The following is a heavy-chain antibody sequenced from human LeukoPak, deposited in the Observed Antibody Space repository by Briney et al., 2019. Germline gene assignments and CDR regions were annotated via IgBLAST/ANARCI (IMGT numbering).Heavy chain of an antibody. CDR2: ISSSGSTI. D-gene: IGHD3-3*01. V-gene: IGHV3-11*01. CDR1: GFTFSDYY. CDR3: AKAFTIFGVVNYDAFDI. J-gene: IGHJ3*02. Sequence: KAGGSLRLSCAASGFTFSDYYMSWIRQAPGKGLEWVSYISSSGSTIYYADSVKGRFTISRDNSKNTLYLQMNSLRAEDTAVYYCAKAFTIFGVVNYDAFDIWGQGTMVTVSS.